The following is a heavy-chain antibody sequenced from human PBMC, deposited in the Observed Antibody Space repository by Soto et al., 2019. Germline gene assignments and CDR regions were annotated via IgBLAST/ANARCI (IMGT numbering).Heavy chain of an antibody. D-gene: IGHD6-13*01. CDR1: GYSFTSYW. CDR3: ARQGPIAAAGTRIYYYYGMDV. J-gene: IGHJ6*02. CDR2: IYPGDSDT. Sequence: PGESLKISCKGSGYSFTSYWIGWVRQMPGKGLEWMGIIYPGDSDTRYSPSFQGQVTISADKSISTAYLQWSSLKASDTAMYYCARQGPIAAAGTRIYYYYGMDVWGQGTTVPVSS. V-gene: IGHV5-51*01.